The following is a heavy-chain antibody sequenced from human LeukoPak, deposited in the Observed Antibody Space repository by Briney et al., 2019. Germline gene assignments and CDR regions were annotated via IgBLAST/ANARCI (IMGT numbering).Heavy chain of an antibody. CDR1: GFTFSSYG. D-gene: IGHD5-18*01. V-gene: IGHV3-33*01. Sequence: PGGSLRLSCAASGFTFSSYGMHWVRQAPGKGLEWVAVIWYDGSNKYYADSVKGRFTISRDNSKNTLYLQMNSLRAEDTAVYYCARDAEGDTAMVMRLLNYMDVWGKGTTVTVSS. CDR2: IWYDGSNK. CDR3: ARDAEGDTAMVMRLLNYMDV. J-gene: IGHJ6*03.